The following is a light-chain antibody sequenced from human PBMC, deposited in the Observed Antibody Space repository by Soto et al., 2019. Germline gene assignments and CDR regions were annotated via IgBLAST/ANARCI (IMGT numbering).Light chain of an antibody. V-gene: IGLV2-23*01. CDR3: CSLAGSAAFYV. CDR1: SGDIATYNF. J-gene: IGLJ1*01. CDR2: EAS. Sequence: QSALTQPASVSGSPGQSITISCTGISGDIATYNFVSWYQQHPGKVPKLLIYEASKRPSGVSQRFSGSRSGNTASLTISGLQAEDEADYYCCSLAGSAAFYVFAAGTKVTVL.